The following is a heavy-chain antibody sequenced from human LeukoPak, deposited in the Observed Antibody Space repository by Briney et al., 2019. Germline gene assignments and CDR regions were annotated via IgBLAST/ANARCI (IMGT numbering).Heavy chain of an antibody. D-gene: IGHD2-2*01. CDR3: AKDGTYCSSTSCPGAYYYYYGMDV. J-gene: IGHJ6*02. Sequence: GGSLRLSCAASGFTFSSYAMSWVRQAPGKGLEWVSAISGSGGSTYYADSVKGRFTISRDNSKNTLYLQMNSLRAEDTAVYYCAKDGTYCSSTSCPGAYYYYYGMDVWGQGTTDTVSS. CDR2: ISGSGGST. CDR1: GFTFSSYA. V-gene: IGHV3-23*01.